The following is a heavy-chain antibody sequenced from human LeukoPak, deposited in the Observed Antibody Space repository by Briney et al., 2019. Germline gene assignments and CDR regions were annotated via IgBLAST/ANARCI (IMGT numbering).Heavy chain of an antibody. CDR2: ISAYNGNT. J-gene: IGHJ3*02. CDR3: ARDQWPYSSSSLDAFDI. CDR1: GYTFTSYG. Sequence: RASVKVSCKASGYTFTSYGISWVRQAPGQGLEWMGWISAYNGNTNYAQKLQGRVTMTTDTSTSTAYMELRSLRSDDTAVYYCARDQWPYSSSSLDAFDIWGQGTMVTVSS. V-gene: IGHV1-18*01. D-gene: IGHD6-6*01.